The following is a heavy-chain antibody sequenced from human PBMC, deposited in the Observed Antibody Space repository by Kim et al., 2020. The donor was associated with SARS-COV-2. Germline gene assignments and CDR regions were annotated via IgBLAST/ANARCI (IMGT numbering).Heavy chain of an antibody. J-gene: IGHJ6*02. V-gene: IGHV5-10-1*01. Sequence: GESLKISCKGSGYRFTSYWITWVRQMPGKGLKWMGTIDPTDSYTNYSPSFQGHVTFSVDKSISTAYLQWSSLKASDTAMYYCARRLTYSYGMDVWGQGTTVTVSS. CDR1: GYRFTSYW. CDR2: IDPTDSYT. CDR3: ARRLTYSYGMDV.